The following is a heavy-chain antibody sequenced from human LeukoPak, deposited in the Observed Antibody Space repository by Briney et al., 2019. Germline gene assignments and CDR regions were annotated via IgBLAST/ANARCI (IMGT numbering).Heavy chain of an antibody. J-gene: IGHJ3*02. CDR1: GFTFSNYE. Sequence: PAGSLRLSCVASGFTFSNYEMNWVRQAPGKGLEWVSNISTSDNAIYYADSVKGRFTISRDNAKKSLYLQMHSLRTEDSAVYYCARGGLRLSSFDAFDIWGQGTMVTVSS. D-gene: IGHD2/OR15-2a*01. CDR3: ARGGLRLSSFDAFDI. CDR2: ISTSDNAI. V-gene: IGHV3-48*03.